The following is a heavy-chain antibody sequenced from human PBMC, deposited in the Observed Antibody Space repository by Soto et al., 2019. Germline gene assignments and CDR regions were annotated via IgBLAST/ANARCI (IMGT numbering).Heavy chain of an antibody. CDR1: GYTFTSHK. Sequence: QVQLVQSGAEVKKPGASVKVSCKASGYTFTSHKINWVRQAPGQGLEWLGWMDPDSGKTAYVQKFQGRVTMTRNTPIGTAYMELDSLRPADPAMYYCASPHDVYWGGFNWFDPWGQGTLVNVSS. CDR3: ASPHDVYWGGFNWFDP. D-gene: IGHD2-21*01. J-gene: IGHJ5*02. CDR2: MDPDSGKT. V-gene: IGHV1-8*01.